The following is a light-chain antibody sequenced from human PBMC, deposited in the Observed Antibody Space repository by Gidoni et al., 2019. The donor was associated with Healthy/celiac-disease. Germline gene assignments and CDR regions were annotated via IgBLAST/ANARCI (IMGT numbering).Light chain of an antibody. CDR3: AAWDDSLNGYWV. Sequence: QSVLTQPPPASGPPRQRVTISCSGSSSNIGSNTVNWYQQLPGTAPKLLIYSNNQRPSGVPDRFSGSKSGTSASLAISGLQSEDEADYYCAAWDDSLNGYWVFGGGTKLTVL. J-gene: IGLJ3*02. CDR2: SNN. V-gene: IGLV1-44*01. CDR1: SSNIGSNT.